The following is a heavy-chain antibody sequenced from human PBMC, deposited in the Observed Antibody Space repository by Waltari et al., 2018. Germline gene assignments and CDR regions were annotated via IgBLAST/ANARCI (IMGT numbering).Heavy chain of an antibody. CDR3: ARLGAAYSFYFDY. J-gene: IGHJ4*02. Sequence: QLQLQESGPGLVKPSETLSLTCTVPGGSISSSSYYWGWIGQLPGKGLEWIGSIYYSGSTYYNPSLKSRVTISVDKSKNQFSLKLSAVTAADTAVYYCARLGAAYSFYFDYWGQGTLVTVSS. D-gene: IGHD2-15*01. V-gene: IGHV4-39*07. CDR2: IYYSGST. CDR1: GGSISSSSYY.